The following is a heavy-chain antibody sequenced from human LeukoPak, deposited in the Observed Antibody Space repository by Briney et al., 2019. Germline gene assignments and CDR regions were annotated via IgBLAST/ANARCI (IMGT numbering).Heavy chain of an antibody. J-gene: IGHJ4*02. CDR1: GHTFTNYG. V-gene: IGHV1-18*01. D-gene: IGHD3-9*01. CDR3: ARGEVRYFDWLPPDY. CDR2: ISAYNGNT. Sequence: ASVKVSCKASGHTFTNYGITWVRQAPGQGLEWMGWISAYNGNTNYAQKFQGRVTMTRNTSISTAYMELSSLRSEDTAVYYCARGEVRYFDWLPPDYWGQGTLVTVSS.